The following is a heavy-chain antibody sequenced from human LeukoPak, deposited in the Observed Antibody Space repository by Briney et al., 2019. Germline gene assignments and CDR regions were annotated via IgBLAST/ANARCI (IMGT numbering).Heavy chain of an antibody. CDR2: ISPNSGDT. D-gene: IGHD3-10*01. CDR1: GYTFTGYY. CDR3: ARERRFGELLLFDY. V-gene: IGHV1-2*06. Sequence: ASVKVSCKASGYTFTGYYMHWVRQAPGQGLEWMGRISPNSGDTNYAQNFQGRATMTRDTSGSTSNMELSRLRSDDTAVYYCARERRFGELLLFDYWGLGTLVTVSS. J-gene: IGHJ4*02.